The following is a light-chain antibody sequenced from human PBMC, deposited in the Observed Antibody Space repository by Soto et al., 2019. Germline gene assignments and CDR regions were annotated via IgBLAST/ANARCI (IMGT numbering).Light chain of an antibody. V-gene: IGKV3-20*01. CDR1: QSVSSN. J-gene: IGKJ3*01. Sequence: EILMTQSPATLSVSPGERATLSCRASQSVSSNLAWYQQKPGQAPRLLIYGASSRATGIPDRFSGSGSGTDFSLTITRLEPEDFALYYCQQYGSSPGTFGPGTKVDIK. CDR3: QQYGSSPGT. CDR2: GAS.